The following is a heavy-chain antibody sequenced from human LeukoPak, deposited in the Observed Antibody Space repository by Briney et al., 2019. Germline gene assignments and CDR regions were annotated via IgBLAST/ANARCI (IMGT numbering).Heavy chain of an antibody. D-gene: IGHD1-26*01. J-gene: IGHJ4*02. V-gene: IGHV4-34*01. Sequence: PSETLSLTCAVYGGSFSNYYWSWIRQPPGKRLEWLGEINHSGSTNYNPSLKRRVSVSLDTSKNQFSLKLTSVTAADTAVYYCARGGWELPEGYFDSWGQGTLVSVSS. CDR1: GGSFSNYY. CDR2: INHSGST. CDR3: ARGGWELPEGYFDS.